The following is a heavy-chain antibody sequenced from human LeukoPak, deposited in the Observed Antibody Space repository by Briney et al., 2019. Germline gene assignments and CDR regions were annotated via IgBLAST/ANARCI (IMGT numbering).Heavy chain of an antibody. V-gene: IGHV3-30*04. CDR1: GFTFSSYA. J-gene: IGHJ4*02. Sequence: GGSLRLSCAASGFTFSSYAMHWVRQAPGKGLEWVAVISYDGSNKYYADSVKGRFTISRDSSKNTLYLQMNSLRAEDTAVYYCARDGLGYYASGSPQNYFDYWGQGTLVTVSS. CDR2: ISYDGSNK. CDR3: ARDGLGYYASGSPQNYFDY. D-gene: IGHD3-10*01.